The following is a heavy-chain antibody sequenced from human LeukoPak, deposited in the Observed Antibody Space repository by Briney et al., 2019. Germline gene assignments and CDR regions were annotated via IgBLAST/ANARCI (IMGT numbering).Heavy chain of an antibody. CDR2: ISWNSGTI. V-gene: IGHV3-9*01. J-gene: IGHJ6*02. CDR3: VKSGISGRSNYYYAMDV. D-gene: IGHD6-19*01. CDR1: GFTFSSYE. Sequence: GGSLRLSCAASGFTFSSYEMNWVRQAPGKGLEWVSGISWNSGTIGYADSAKGRFTISRDNAKYSLYLQMNSLRAEDTALYFCVKSGISGRSNYYYAMDVWGRGTTVTVSS.